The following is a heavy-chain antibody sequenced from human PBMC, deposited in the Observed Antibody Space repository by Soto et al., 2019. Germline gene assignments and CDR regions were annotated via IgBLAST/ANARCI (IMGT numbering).Heavy chain of an antibody. CDR3: TREQGSTSYYYYGMDV. CDR1: GFTVSSNY. D-gene: IGHD6-13*01. V-gene: IGHV3-53*01. CDR2: IYSGGST. J-gene: IGHJ6*02. Sequence: PGGSMRLSCAASGFTVSSNYVSWVRQAPGKGLEWVSVIYSGGSTYYADSVKGRITISRDNSKNTLYLQMNSLRAEETAVYYCTREQGSTSYYYYGMDVWGQGTTVTVSS.